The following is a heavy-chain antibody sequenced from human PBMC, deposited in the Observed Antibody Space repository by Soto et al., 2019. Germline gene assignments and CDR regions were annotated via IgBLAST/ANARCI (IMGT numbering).Heavy chain of an antibody. V-gene: IGHV4-39*01. Sequence: SETLSLTCTVPGGSISSSSYYWGWIRQPPGKGLEWIGSIYYSVSTYYNPSLKSRVTISVDTSKNQFSLKLSSVTAADTAVYYGARQAYDLQEFGYCGQGTLVTVSS. CDR1: GGSISSSSYY. J-gene: IGHJ4*02. D-gene: IGHD3-22*01. CDR2: IYYSVST. CDR3: ARQAYDLQEFGY.